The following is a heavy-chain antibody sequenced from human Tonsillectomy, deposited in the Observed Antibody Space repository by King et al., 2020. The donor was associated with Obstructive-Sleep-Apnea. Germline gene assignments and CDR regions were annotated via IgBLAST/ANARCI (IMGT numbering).Heavy chain of an antibody. J-gene: IGHJ4*02. Sequence: QVQLQESGPGLVKPSETLSLTCTVSGYSISSGYYWGWIRQPPGKGLEWIGSIYHSGITYYNPSLKSRVTISVDTSKNQFSLKLSSVTAADTAVYYCARSDIAAAGTNFDYWGQGTLVTVSS. CDR1: GYSISSGYY. CDR2: IYHSGIT. CDR3: ARSDIAAAGTNFDY. V-gene: IGHV4-38-2*02. D-gene: IGHD6-13*01.